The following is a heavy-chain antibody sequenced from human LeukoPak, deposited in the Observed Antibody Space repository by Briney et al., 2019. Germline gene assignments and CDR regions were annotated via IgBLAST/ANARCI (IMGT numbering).Heavy chain of an antibody. Sequence: GGSLRLSCAASGFTLSSYTMTWVRQAPGKGLEWVSAISGSGGSTYYADSVKGRFTISRDNSKNTLYLQMNSLRAEDTAVYYCAKDWMSHIQWELSPFGYWGQGTLVTVSS. CDR1: GFTLSSYT. V-gene: IGHV3-23*01. CDR2: ISGSGGST. J-gene: IGHJ4*02. CDR3: AKDWMSHIQWELSPFGY. D-gene: IGHD1-26*01.